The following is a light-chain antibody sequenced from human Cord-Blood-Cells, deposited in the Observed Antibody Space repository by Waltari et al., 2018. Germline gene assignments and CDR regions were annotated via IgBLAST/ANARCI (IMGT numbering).Light chain of an antibody. CDR2: GAS. V-gene: IGKV3-15*01. CDR3: QQYNNWPPFT. CDR1: QSVSSN. J-gene: IGKJ3*01. Sequence: EIVMTQSPATPSVSPGERATLSCRASQSVSSNLAWYQQKPGQAPRLLIYGASTRATGIPARFSGSWSGTEFTLTISSLQSEDFAVYYCQQYNNWPPFTFGPGTKVDIK.